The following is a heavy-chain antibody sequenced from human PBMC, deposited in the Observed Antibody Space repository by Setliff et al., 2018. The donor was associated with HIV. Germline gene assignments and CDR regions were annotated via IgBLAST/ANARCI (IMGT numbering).Heavy chain of an antibody. Sequence: SETLSLTCAVSGGSIRSSGYSWSWIRQPPGKGLEWIGYISQSGYTNYNPSLKSRVTISVDTSKNQFSLRLTSVTAADTAVYYCAREIPDYYDILTGYNIPNAFDIWGQGTMVTVSS. V-gene: IGHV4-30-2*01. CDR1: GGSIRSSGYS. D-gene: IGHD3-9*01. CDR2: ISQSGYT. CDR3: AREIPDYYDILTGYNIPNAFDI. J-gene: IGHJ3*02.